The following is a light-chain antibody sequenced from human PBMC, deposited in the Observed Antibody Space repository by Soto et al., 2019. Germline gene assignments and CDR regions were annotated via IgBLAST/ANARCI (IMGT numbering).Light chain of an antibody. V-gene: IGKV3-15*01. CDR2: DAS. CDR1: QSLRSS. CDR3: QQYNNWPQT. J-gene: IGKJ1*01. Sequence: ETLMTQSPDTLSVSPVARATLSCMASQSLRSSLAWYQQKPGQAPRLLIYDASSRATGIPARFSGSGSGTDFTLTISGLQSEDFAVYYCQQYNNWPQTFGQGTKVDIK.